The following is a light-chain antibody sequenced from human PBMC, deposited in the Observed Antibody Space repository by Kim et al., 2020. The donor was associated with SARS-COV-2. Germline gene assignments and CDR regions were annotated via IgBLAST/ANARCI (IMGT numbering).Light chain of an antibody. J-gene: IGKJ1*01. CDR2: GAS. CDR3: QQYGSSPPRT. Sequence: EIVLTQSPGTLSLSPGERATLSCRASQSVSSSYLAWYQQKPGQAPRLLIYGASSRATCIPDRFSGSGSGTDFTLTISRLEPEDFAVYYCQQYGSSPPRTFGQGTKVDIK. V-gene: IGKV3-20*01. CDR1: QSVSSSY.